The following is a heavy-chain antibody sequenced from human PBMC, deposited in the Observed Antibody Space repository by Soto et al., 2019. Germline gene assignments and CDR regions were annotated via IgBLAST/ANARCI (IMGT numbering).Heavy chain of an antibody. Sequence: PSQTLSLTCAISGDSVSSNRAAWNWIRQSPSRGLEWLGRTYYRSKWYNDYAVSVKSRITINPDTSKNQFSLQLNSVTPEDTAVYYCARETQWLVKDGDAFDIWGQGTMVTVSS. D-gene: IGHD6-19*01. J-gene: IGHJ3*02. CDR1: GDSVSSNRAA. CDR3: ARETQWLVKDGDAFDI. CDR2: TYYRSKWYN. V-gene: IGHV6-1*01.